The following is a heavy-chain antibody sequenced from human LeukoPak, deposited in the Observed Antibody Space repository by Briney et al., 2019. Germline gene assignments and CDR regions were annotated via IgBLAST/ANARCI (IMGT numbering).Heavy chain of an antibody. CDR3: ARDANEHTIFGGLGAFDI. D-gene: IGHD3-3*01. V-gene: IGHV5-51*01. CDR2: IYPGDSDT. CDR1: GYSFTSYW. J-gene: IGHJ3*02. Sequence: GESLKISCKGSGYSFTSYWIGWVRQMPGKGLEWMGIIYPGDSDTRYSPSFQGQVTISADKSISTAYLQWSSLRSEDTAVYYCARDANEHTIFGGLGAFDIWGQGTMVTVSS.